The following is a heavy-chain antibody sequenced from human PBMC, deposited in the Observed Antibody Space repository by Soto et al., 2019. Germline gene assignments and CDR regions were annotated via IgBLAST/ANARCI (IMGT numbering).Heavy chain of an antibody. CDR1: GFTFPDYG. D-gene: IGHD3-22*01. Sequence: GGSLRLSCAASGFTFPDYGMNWVRQAPGKGLEWVSAISGSGDRTFYADSVKGRFTVSRDNSRNTLFLQMISLRAEDTALYYCAKVCYYDSSGTSYYFDFLGQGTLVTVSS. CDR2: ISGSGDRT. V-gene: IGHV3-23*01. CDR3: AKVCYYDSSGTSYYFDF. J-gene: IGHJ4*02.